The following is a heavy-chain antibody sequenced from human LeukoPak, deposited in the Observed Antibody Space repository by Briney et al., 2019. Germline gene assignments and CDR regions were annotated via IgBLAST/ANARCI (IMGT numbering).Heavy chain of an antibody. CDR3: ARDSSDIVADYYFDY. D-gene: IGHD5-12*01. Sequence: PGGSLRLSCAASGFTFGSYAMHWVRQAPGKGLEWVAVISYDGSSKDYADSVTGRFTISRDNSKNTLYVQMNSLRAEDTALYYCARDSSDIVADYYFDYWGQGTLVTVSS. V-gene: IGHV3-30-3*01. CDR1: GFTFGSYA. CDR2: ISYDGSSK. J-gene: IGHJ4*02.